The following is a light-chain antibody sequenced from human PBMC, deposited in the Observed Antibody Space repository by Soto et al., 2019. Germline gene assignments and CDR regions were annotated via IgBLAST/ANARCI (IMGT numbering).Light chain of an antibody. V-gene: IGKV1-9*01. CDR1: QGISSY. J-gene: IGKJ4*01. CDR3: QQLNSYPLT. Sequence: DIQLTQSPSFLSASVGDRVTITCRASQGISSYLAWYQQKPGKAPKLLIYAASTLQRGVPSRFSGSGSGTEFTLTTSSPQPEDFATYYCQQLNSYPLTFGGGTKVEIK. CDR2: AAS.